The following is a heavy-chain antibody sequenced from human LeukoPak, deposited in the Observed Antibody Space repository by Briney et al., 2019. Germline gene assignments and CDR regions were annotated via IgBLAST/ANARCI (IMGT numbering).Heavy chain of an antibody. D-gene: IGHD3-22*01. CDR2: IYYSGST. CDR1: GGSISSYY. V-gene: IGHV4-59*08. CDR3: ARRRYYDSSGYHYYFFDY. Sequence: SETLSLTCTVSGGSISSYYWNWIRQPPGKGLEWIGYIYYSGSTNYNPSLKSRVTISVDTSKNQFSLKLSSVTAADTAVYYCARRRYYDSSGYHYYFFDYWGQGTLVTVSS. J-gene: IGHJ4*02.